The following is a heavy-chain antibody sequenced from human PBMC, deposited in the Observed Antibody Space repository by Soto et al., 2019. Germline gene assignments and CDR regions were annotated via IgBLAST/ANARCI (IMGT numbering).Heavy chain of an antibody. CDR3: ARETSWTSMVASAGVDY. Sequence: PGGSLRLSCEASGFIFSSYAMNWVRQAPGKGLQWVSSITGSSDYTSYIASVKGRFTISRGNSKNTLYLQMNSLRAEDTAVYYCARETSWTSMVASAGVDYWGQGTLVTVSS. J-gene: IGHJ4*02. V-gene: IGHV3-23*01. D-gene: IGHD3-10*01. CDR2: ITGSSDYT. CDR1: GFIFSSYA.